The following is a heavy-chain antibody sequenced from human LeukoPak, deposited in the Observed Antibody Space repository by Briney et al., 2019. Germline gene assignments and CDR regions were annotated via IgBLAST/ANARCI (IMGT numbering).Heavy chain of an antibody. V-gene: IGHV4-59*08. CDR1: GGSIGSYY. J-gene: IGHJ4*02. CDR2: IYYSGST. Sequence: SETLSLTCTVSGGSIGSYYWSWIRQPPGKGLEWIGYIYYSGSTNYNPALESRVTISVDTSKNQFSLKLSSVTAADTAVYYCARQRGRWDSFDYWGQGTLVTVSS. CDR3: ARQRGRWDSFDY. D-gene: IGHD1-26*01.